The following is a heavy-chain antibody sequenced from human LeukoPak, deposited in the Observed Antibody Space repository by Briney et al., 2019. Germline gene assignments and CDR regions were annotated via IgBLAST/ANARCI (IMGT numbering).Heavy chain of an antibody. Sequence: SETLSLTCTVSSDSIFTSNWWSWVRQPPGKGLEWIGQIFHSGSTSYSPSLKSRVTISMDKSKNQISLRLTSVTAADTAVYYCARTKYYYGSGSYYNEVYYFDYWGQVTLVTVSS. CDR1: SDSIFTSNW. D-gene: IGHD3-10*01. CDR3: ARTKYYYGSGSYYNEVYYFDY. CDR2: IFHSGST. J-gene: IGHJ4*02. V-gene: IGHV4-4*02.